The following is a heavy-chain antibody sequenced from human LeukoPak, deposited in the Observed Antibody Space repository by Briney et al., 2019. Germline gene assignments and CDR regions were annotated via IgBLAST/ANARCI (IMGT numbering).Heavy chain of an antibody. CDR3: APHGYSGYDYDKGSYYFDY. J-gene: IGHJ4*02. CDR2: ISGSGGST. CDR1: GFTFSSYA. D-gene: IGHD5-12*01. V-gene: IGHV3-23*01. Sequence: PGGSLRLSCAASGFTFSSYAMSWVRQAPGKGLEWVSAISGSGGSTYYADSVKGRFTISRDNSKNTLYLQMNSLRAEDTAVYYCAPHGYSGYDYDKGSYYFDYWGQGTLVTVSS.